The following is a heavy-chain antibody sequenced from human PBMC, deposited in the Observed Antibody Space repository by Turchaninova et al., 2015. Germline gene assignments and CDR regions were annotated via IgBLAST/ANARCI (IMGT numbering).Heavy chain of an antibody. D-gene: IGHD3-9*01. CDR2: IYWDDDK. Sequence: QLTLKESGPTLVNPTQTLTLTCTFSGFSLSTSGVGVGWIRQPPGKALGWRALIYWDDDKHYSPSLKSRLTITKDTSKNQVVLTMTNMDPVDTATYYCAHRDYVIWTCYSYFDYWGQGTLVTVSS. V-gene: IGHV2-5*02. CDR1: GFSLSTSGVG. CDR3: AHRDYVIWTCYSYFDY. J-gene: IGHJ4*02.